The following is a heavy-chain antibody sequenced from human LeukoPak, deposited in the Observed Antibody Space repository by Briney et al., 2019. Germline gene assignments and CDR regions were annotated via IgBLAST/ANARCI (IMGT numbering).Heavy chain of an antibody. D-gene: IGHD1-26*01. CDR1: GGSISSGGYS. V-gene: IGHV4-30-2*01. Sequence: SQTLCLTCAVSGGSISSGGYSWSWIRQPPGKGLEWIGYIYHSGSTYYNPSLKSRVTISVDRSKNQFSLKLSSVTAADTAVYYCARGTTFDYWGQGTLVTVSS. CDR3: ARGTTFDY. CDR2: IYHSGST. J-gene: IGHJ4*02.